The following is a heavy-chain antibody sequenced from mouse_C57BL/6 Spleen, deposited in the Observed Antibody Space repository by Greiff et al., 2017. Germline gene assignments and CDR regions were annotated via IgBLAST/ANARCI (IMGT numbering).Heavy chain of an antibody. CDR2: LYPGDGDT. Sequence: QVQLQQSGPELVKPGASVKISCKASGYAFSSSWMNWVKQRPGKGLEWIGRLYPGDGDTNYNGKFKGKATLTADKTSSTAYMQLRSLTSADSAVYFCARSGYFDDWGQGTTLTVSS. J-gene: IGHJ2*01. V-gene: IGHV1-82*01. CDR3: ARSGYFDD. CDR1: GYAFSSSW.